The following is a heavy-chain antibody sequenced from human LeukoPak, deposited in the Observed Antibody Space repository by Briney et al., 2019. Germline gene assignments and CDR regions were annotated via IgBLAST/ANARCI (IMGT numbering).Heavy chain of an antibody. CDR1: GGSISSGGYY. CDR3: ARGTYYYGSGNQVRRNWFDP. V-gene: IGHV4-30-2*01. J-gene: IGHJ5*02. D-gene: IGHD3-10*01. Sequence: PSQTLSLTCTVSGGSISSGGYYWSWIRQPPGKGLEWIVEINHSGSTNYNPSLKSRVTISVDTSKNQFSLKLSSVTAADTAVYYCARGTYYYGSGNQVRRNWFDPWGQGTLVTVSS. CDR2: INHSGST.